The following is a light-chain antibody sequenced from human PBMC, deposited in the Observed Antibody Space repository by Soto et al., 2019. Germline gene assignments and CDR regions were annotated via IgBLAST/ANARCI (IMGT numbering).Light chain of an antibody. CDR3: SSHTTTSTLGV. CDR1: SSDVGGYNY. J-gene: IGLJ3*02. CDR2: EVS. V-gene: IGLV2-14*01. Sequence: QSALTQPASVSGFPGQSITISCTGTSSDVGGYNYVSWYQQHPGKAPKLIIFEVSYRPSGVSNRFSGSKSGNTASLTISGLLAEDEAEYHCSSHTTTSTLGVFGGGTKLTV.